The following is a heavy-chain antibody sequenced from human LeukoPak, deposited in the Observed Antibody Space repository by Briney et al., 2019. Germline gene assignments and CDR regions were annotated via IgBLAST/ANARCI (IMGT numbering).Heavy chain of an antibody. CDR1: GFTFNYYA. Sequence: PGGSLRLSCAASGFTFNYYAMSWARQAPGKGLEWVSGISDSGGSTYYTDSVKGRFTISRDNSKNTVYLQMNNLRAEDTAVYFCARHDSSIPYWGQGSLVTVSS. V-gene: IGHV3-23*01. J-gene: IGHJ4*02. CDR3: ARHDSSIPY. D-gene: IGHD5-18*01. CDR2: ISDSGGST.